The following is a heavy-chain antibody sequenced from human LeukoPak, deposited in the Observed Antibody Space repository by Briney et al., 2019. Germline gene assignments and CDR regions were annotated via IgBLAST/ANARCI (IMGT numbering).Heavy chain of an antibody. V-gene: IGHV4-34*01. Sequence: SETLSLTCAVYGGPFSGYYWTWIRQTPEKGLEWIGEMKPSGSTNYNPSLKSRITISVDTSKSQFSLRLTSVTAADTAVYYCARGIFYGGRNQYIWFDLWGQGTLVTVSS. J-gene: IGHJ5*02. CDR3: ARGIFYGGRNQYIWFDL. CDR1: GGPFSGYY. D-gene: IGHD4-23*01. CDR2: MKPSGST.